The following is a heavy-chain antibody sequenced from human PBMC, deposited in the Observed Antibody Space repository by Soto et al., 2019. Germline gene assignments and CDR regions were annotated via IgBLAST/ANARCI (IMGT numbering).Heavy chain of an antibody. CDR3: ARENSRIAPRLFQH. J-gene: IGHJ1*01. V-gene: IGHV3-30*04. CDR2: ISPDGTNE. CDR1: GFSFSDHA. D-gene: IGHD6-6*01. Sequence: GSLRLSCVASGFSFSDHAMHWVRQAPGRGLVWVALISPDGTNEYYTDSAKGRFSVSRDNSMNTVYLHLNSLRPDDTAMYYCARENSRIAPRLFQHWGQGTLVTVSS.